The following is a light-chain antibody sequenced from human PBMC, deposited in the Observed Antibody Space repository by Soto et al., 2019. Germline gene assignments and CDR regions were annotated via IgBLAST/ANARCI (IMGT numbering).Light chain of an antibody. CDR2: GAS. V-gene: IGKV3-20*01. Sequence: EIVLTQSPGTLSLSPGERATLSCRASQSVSNNYLAWYQQKPGQAPRLLIYGASNRATGIPDRFSGSGSGTDFTLTFSRLEPDDFAVYYCQQYGSSGTFGQGTKVDI. CDR3: QQYGSSGT. J-gene: IGKJ1*01. CDR1: QSVSNNY.